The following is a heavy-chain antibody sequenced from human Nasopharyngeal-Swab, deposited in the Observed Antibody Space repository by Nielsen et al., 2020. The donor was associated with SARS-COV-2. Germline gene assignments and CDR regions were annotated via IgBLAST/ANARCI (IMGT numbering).Heavy chain of an antibody. J-gene: IGHJ5*02. CDR1: GGSVSSGSYY. CDR3: ARVLNDYYDSSVWFDP. Sequence: SETLSLTCTVSGGSVSSGSYYWSWIRQPPGKGLEWIGYIYYSGSTNYNPSLKSRVTISVDTSKNQFSLKLSSVTAADTAVYYCARVLNDYYDSSVWFDPWGQGTLVTVSS. CDR2: IYYSGST. V-gene: IGHV4-61*01. D-gene: IGHD3-22*01.